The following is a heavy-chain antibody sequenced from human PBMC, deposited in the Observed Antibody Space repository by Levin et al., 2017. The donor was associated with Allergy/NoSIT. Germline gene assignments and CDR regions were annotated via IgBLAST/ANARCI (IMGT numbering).Heavy chain of an antibody. J-gene: IGHJ4*01. CDR3: ARALSGSYFDY. CDR2: TSYDGSNE. CDR1: GFSFGDFP. D-gene: IGHD3-10*01. V-gene: IGHV3-30-3*01. Sequence: GESLKISCAASGFSFGDFPMTWVRQGQGKGLEWVTSTSYDGSNENYAGSVRGRFTISRDNSKNALYLQMNSLRVEDTAVYYCARALSGSYFDYWGHGSLVTVSS.